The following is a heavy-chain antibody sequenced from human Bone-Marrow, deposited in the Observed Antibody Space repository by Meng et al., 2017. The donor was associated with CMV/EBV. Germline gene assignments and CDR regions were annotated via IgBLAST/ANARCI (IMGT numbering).Heavy chain of an antibody. CDR3: AKDQGYCSSTICYWYYYGMDV. CDR1: GFTFSTYC. Sequence: GGSLRLSCAASGFTFSTYCMNWVRQAPGEGLEWISYIDGSSGAIYYADSVKGRFTISRDNAKNSLYLQMNSLRAEDTAVYYCAKDQGYCSSTICYWYYYGMDVWGQGTTVTVSS. J-gene: IGHJ6*02. V-gene: IGHV3-48*04. CDR2: IDGSSGAI. D-gene: IGHD2-2*01.